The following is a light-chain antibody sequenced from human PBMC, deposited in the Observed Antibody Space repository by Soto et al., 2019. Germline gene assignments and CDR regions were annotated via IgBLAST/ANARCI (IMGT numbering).Light chain of an antibody. V-gene: IGLV2-14*01. CDR3: SSFTTRSTSV. CDR1: SSDVGYYNY. CDR2: EVS. J-gene: IGLJ1*01. Sequence: QSALTQPASVSGSPGQSITISCTGTSSDVGYYNYVSWYQQHPGTAPKLMIYEVSNRPSGLSNRFSGSKSGNTASLTISGLQAEDEADYYCSSFTTRSTSVFGTGTKLTVL.